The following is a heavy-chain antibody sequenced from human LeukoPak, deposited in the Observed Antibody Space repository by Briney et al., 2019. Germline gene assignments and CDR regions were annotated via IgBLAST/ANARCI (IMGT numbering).Heavy chain of an antibody. CDR3: ARGTTVTLSAFDI. V-gene: IGHV4-30-2*01. CDR1: GGSISSGGYS. Sequence: PSQTLSLTCAVSGGSISSGGYSWSWIRQPPGKGLEWIGYIYHSGSTYYNPSLKSRVTISVDRSKNQFSLKLSSVTAADTAVYYCARGTTVTLSAFDIWGQGTMVTVSS. D-gene: IGHD4-17*01. CDR2: IYHSGST. J-gene: IGHJ3*02.